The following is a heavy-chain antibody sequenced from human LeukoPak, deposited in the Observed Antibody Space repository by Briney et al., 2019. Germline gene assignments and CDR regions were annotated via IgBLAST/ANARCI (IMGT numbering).Heavy chain of an antibody. CDR1: GFTFSNYA. CDR2: ISGSVGST. CDR3: AKELGYYYDSSGYYPSYAFDI. J-gene: IGHJ3*02. V-gene: IGHV3-23*01. Sequence: GGSLRLSCAASGFTFSNYAMTWVRQGPGKGLEWVSTISGSVGSTHYADSVKGRFIISRDNSKITLYLQMNSLRAEDTAVYYCAKELGYYYDSSGYYPSYAFDIWGQGTMVTVSS. D-gene: IGHD3-22*01.